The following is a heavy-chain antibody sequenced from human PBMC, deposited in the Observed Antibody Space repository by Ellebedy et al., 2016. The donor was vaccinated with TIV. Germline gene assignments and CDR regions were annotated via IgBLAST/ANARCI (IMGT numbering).Heavy chain of an antibody. CDR1: GFTFSSYW. V-gene: IGHV3-74*01. Sequence: GESLKISCAASGFTFSSYWMHWVRQAPGKGLVWVSRINSDGSSTSYADSVKGRFTISRDNAKNTLYLQMNSLRAEDTAVYYCATDRPSGSYSAEYFQHWGQGTLVTVSS. CDR3: ATDRPSGSYSAEYFQH. D-gene: IGHD1-26*01. CDR2: INSDGSST. J-gene: IGHJ1*01.